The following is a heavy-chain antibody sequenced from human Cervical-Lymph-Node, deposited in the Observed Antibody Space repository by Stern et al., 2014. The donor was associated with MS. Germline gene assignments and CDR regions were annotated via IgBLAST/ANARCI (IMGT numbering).Heavy chain of an antibody. D-gene: IGHD6-13*01. J-gene: IGHJ4*02. V-gene: IGHV4-59*01. Sequence: QLQLQESGPGLVKPSETLSLTCTVSGGSISSYYWSWIRQPPGKGLEWIGYIYYSGSTNYNPSLKSRVTISVDTSKNQFSLKLSSVTAADTAVYYCARERFVSGYSYGLPGIAAAGTVFDYWGQGTLVTVSS. CDR1: GGSISSYY. CDR2: IYYSGST. CDR3: ARERFVSGYSYGLPGIAAAGTVFDY.